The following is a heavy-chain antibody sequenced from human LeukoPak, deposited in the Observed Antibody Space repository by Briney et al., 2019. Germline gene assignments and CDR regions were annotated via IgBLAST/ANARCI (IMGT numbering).Heavy chain of an antibody. J-gene: IGHJ6*02. CDR3: ASASRSSYGLDI. V-gene: IGHV4-4*07. Sequence: SETLSLTCNVSGGSLSFYYWSWIRQPAGKGLEWLGRVYTSGKRDYNPSLQSRVTMSLDTSKHQFSLKLAPVTAAGTAVYYCASASRSSYGLDIWGQGTTVTVSS. CDR2: VYTSGKR. CDR1: GGSLSFYY. D-gene: IGHD1-26*01.